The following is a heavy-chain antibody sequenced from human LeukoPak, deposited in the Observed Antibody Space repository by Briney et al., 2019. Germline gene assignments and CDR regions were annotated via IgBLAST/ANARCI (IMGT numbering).Heavy chain of an antibody. V-gene: IGHV1-8*01. Sequence: SVRVSCTASVYTFTRYVLSSVCAAPRHGLVWMGWMNPNSGNTGYAQKFEGIITMTRNTSISTAYMELSSLRSEDTAVYYCARAYSGSYPEWGQGTLVTVSS. D-gene: IGHD1-26*01. CDR1: VYTFTRYV. CDR2: MNPNSGNT. CDR3: ARAYSGSYPE. J-gene: IGHJ4*02.